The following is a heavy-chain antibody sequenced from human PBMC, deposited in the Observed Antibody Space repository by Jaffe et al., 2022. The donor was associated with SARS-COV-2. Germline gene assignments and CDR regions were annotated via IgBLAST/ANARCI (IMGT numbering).Heavy chain of an antibody. CDR2: INPNSGGT. D-gene: IGHD3-10*01. CDR1: GYTFTGYY. V-gene: IGHV1-2*02. J-gene: IGHJ6*03. CDR3: ARVRLLWFGEPDRYMDV. Sequence: QVQLVQSGAEVKKPGASVKVSCKASGYTFTGYYMHWVRQAPGQGLEWMGWINPNSGGTNYAQKFQGRVTMTRDTSISTAYMELSRLRSDDTAVYYCARVRLLWFGEPDRYMDVWGQGTTVTVSS.